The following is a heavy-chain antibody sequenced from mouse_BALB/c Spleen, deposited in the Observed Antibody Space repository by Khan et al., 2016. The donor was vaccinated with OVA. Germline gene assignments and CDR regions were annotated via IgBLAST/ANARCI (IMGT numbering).Heavy chain of an antibody. J-gene: IGHJ2*01. CDR3: ARRGLRWDFDY. CDR2: INPRTGYT. Sequence: QVQLQQSGAELAKPGASVKMSCKASGYNFIDYWILWVKQRPGQGLEWIGYINPRTGYTEYNQNFKDKATLTADQSSSSAYMQLSSLPSEDSAVYYCARRGLRWDFDYWGQGTTLTVSS. CDR1: GYNFIDYW. V-gene: IGHV1-7*01. D-gene: IGHD1-1*01.